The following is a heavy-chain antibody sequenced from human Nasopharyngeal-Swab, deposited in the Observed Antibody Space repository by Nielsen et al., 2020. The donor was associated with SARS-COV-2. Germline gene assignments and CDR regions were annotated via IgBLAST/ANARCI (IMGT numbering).Heavy chain of an antibody. Sequence: GESLKISCAASGFTFDNYAMSWVRQVAGKGLQWVSVISGSGGSTYYAVSVKGRFTISRDNSKNTLYLQMKSLRADDTAVYYCAVHYSGYISGWATWGQGALVTASS. J-gene: IGHJ5*02. CDR3: AVHYSGYISGWAT. D-gene: IGHD6-19*01. CDR2: ISGSGGST. V-gene: IGHV3-23*01. CDR1: GFTFDNYA.